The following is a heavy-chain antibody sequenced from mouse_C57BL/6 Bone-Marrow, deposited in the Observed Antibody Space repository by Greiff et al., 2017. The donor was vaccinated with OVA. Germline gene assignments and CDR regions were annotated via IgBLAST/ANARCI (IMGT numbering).Heavy chain of an antibody. V-gene: IGHV5-17*01. CDR3: ARINYWYFDV. Sequence: EVNVVESGGGLVKPGGSLKLSCAASGFTFSDYGMHWVRQAPEKGLEWVAYISSGRSTIYYADTVKGRFTISRDNAKNTLFLQMTSLRSEDTAMYYCARINYWYFDVWGTGTTVTVSS. J-gene: IGHJ1*03. CDR2: ISSGRSTI. CDR1: GFTFSDYG.